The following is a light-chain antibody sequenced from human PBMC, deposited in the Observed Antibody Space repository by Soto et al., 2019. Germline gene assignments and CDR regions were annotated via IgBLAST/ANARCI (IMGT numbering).Light chain of an antibody. CDR3: QQRSGGPPEPT. CDR1: QSVGTS. Sequence: IVLTQSPAALSLSPGERATLSCRASQSVGTSLAWYQQRSGQAPRLLMYDASNRVTGIPARFSGSGSGTDFPLTISSRAPEDFGIYYCQQRSGGPPEPTFGGGTKVE. V-gene: IGKV3-11*01. J-gene: IGKJ4*01. CDR2: DAS.